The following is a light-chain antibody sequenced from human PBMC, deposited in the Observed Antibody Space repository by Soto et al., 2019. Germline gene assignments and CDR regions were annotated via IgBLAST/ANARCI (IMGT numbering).Light chain of an antibody. CDR3: QQRNSYPRACT. CDR1: QGLSSR. Sequence: DIQLTQSPSFLSASVGERVTIACRASQGLSSRLAWYQQRPGKAPKLLIYAAATLQTGASSRFSGSGSGTEGTVTISSLQPEDFADYYCQQRNSYPRACTFGGGTKVEIK. CDR2: AAA. V-gene: IGKV1-9*01. J-gene: IGKJ4*02.